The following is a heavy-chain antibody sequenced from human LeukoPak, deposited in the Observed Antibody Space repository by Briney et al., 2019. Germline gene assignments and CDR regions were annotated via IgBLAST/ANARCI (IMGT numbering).Heavy chain of an antibody. CDR2: ISGSGGST. V-gene: IGHV3-23*01. CDR1: DFSFITYA. CDR3: AKEGFYCSGGSCYSFYYYYMDV. J-gene: IGHJ6*03. D-gene: IGHD2-15*01. Sequence: PGGSLRLSCAASDFSFITYAMSWVRQAPGKGLEWVSAISGSGGSTYYADSVKGRFAISRDNSKNTLYLQMNSLRAEDTAVYYCAKEGFYCSGGSCYSFYYYYMDVWGKGTTVTVSS.